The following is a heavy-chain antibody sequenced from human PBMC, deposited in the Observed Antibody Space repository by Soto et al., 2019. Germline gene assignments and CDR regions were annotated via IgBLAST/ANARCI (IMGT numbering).Heavy chain of an antibody. Sequence: ASGKVSCKASGYTFTSYDINWVRQATGQGLEWMGWMNPNSGNTGYAQKFQGRVTMTRNTSISTAYMELSSVRSEDTAVYYCARGRYCSSTTCLYYYYYYGMDVWGQGTTVTVS. V-gene: IGHV1-8*01. CDR3: ARGRYCSSTTCLYYYYYYGMDV. CDR2: MNPNSGNT. D-gene: IGHD2-2*01. CDR1: GYTFTSYD. J-gene: IGHJ6*02.